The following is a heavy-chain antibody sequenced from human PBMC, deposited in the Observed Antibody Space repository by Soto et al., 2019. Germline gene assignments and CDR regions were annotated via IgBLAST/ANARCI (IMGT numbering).Heavy chain of an antibody. Sequence: SETLSLTCTVSGGSISSYYWGWLRQSPGKGLEWIGYIFDSGSTNYNPSLERRVTTSVDTSNNQFSLRLSSVTAADTAVYYCARHDGYGWFDPWGQGTLVTVSS. CDR1: GGSISSYY. V-gene: IGHV4-59*08. CDR3: ARHDGYGWFDP. J-gene: IGHJ5*02. D-gene: IGHD5-12*01. CDR2: IFDSGST.